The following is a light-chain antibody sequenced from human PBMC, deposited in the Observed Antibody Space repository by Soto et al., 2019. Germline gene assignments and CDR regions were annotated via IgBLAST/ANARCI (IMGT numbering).Light chain of an antibody. CDR3: QQYCSSPWT. Sequence: DIVMTQSPDSLAVSLGERATIHCRSSQRVLYSSSNKNYLAWYQQKPGQPPKLLIYWASTRESGVPDRFSGSGSGTDFTLTISSLQAEDVAVYYCQQYCSSPWTFGQGTKVEIK. V-gene: IGKV4-1*01. J-gene: IGKJ1*01. CDR1: QRVLYSSSNKNY. CDR2: WAS.